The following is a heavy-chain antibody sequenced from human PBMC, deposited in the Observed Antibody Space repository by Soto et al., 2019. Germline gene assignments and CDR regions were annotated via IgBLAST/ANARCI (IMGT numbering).Heavy chain of an antibody. CDR2: IYHSGSS. J-gene: IGHJ4*02. V-gene: IGHV4-4*02. CDR3: ARLITGALWGFDY. Sequence: KASETLSLTCAVSGGSISSSNWWSWVRQPPGKGLEWIGEIYHSGSSYYDPSLKSRVTISVDTSKNQFSLKLSSVTAADTAVYYCARLITGALWGFDYWGQGALVTVSS. CDR1: GGSISSSNW. D-gene: IGHD3-16*01.